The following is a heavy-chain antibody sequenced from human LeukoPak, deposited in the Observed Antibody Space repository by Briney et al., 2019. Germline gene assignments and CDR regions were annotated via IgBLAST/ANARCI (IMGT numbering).Heavy chain of an antibody. J-gene: IGHJ5*02. D-gene: IGHD6-13*01. CDR2: ISAYNGNT. CDR1: GYTFTSYG. CDR3: ARERRIAAAGPPNWFDP. Sequence: GASVKVSCKASGYTFTSYGISWVRQAPGQGLEWMGWISAYNGNTNYAQKLQGRVTMTTDTSTSTAYMELRSLRSDDTAVYYCARERRIAAAGPPNWFDPWGQGTLVTVS. V-gene: IGHV1-18*01.